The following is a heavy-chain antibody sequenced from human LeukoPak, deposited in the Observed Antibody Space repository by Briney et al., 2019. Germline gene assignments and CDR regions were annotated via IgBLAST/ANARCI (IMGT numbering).Heavy chain of an antibody. J-gene: IGHJ6*02. CDR2: ISAYNGNT. CDR1: GYTFTIYG. Sequence: ASVTVSCTASGYTFTIYGISWVRQAPGQGLEWMGWISAYNGNTNYAQKLQGRVTMTTDTSTSTAYMELRSLRSDDTAVYYCARDQLASGYYDFWSGYLYYYGMDVWGQGTTVTVSS. V-gene: IGHV1-18*01. D-gene: IGHD3-3*01. CDR3: ARDQLASGYYDFWSGYLYYYGMDV.